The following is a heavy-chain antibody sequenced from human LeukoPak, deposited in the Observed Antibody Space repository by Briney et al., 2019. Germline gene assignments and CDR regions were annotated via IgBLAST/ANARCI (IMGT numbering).Heavy chain of an antibody. CDR1: GFTFSSYA. CDR2: ISGSGGST. V-gene: IGHV3-23*01. J-gene: IGHJ4*02. D-gene: IGHD6-13*01. CDR3: AKEPMTGIAAAGYYFDY. Sequence: GGSLRLSCAASGFTFSSYAVSWVRQAPGKGLEWVSVISGSGGSTYYADSVKGRFTISRDNSKNTLYLQMNSLRAEDTAVYYCAKEPMTGIAAAGYYFDYWGQGTLVTVSS.